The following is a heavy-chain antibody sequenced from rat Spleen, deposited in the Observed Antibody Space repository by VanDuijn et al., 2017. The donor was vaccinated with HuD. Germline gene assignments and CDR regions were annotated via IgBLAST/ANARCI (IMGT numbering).Heavy chain of an antibody. CDR3: AKDRMVIPTYVMDA. J-gene: IGHJ4*01. CDR1: GFTFSNYD. Sequence: EVQLVESGGGLVQPGRSLKLSCAASGFTFSNYDMAWVRQAPGKGLDWVSSINTDGGSTYYPDSVKGRFTISRDNAENTVYLQMNSLRSEDTATYYCAKDRMVIPTYVMDAWGQGASVTVSS. CDR2: INTDGGST. V-gene: IGHV5-58*01. D-gene: IGHD2-1*01.